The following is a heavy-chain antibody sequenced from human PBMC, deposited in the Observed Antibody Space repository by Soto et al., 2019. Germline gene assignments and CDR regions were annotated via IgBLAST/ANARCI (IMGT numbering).Heavy chain of an antibody. J-gene: IGHJ4*02. V-gene: IGHV3-7*01. D-gene: IGHD2-15*01. CDR3: ASDWVVRGGIFSAAPNLLVA. Sequence: PGGSLRLSCAASGFTFSSYWMSWVRQAPGKGLEWVANIKQDGSEKYYVDSVKGRFTISRDNAKNSLYLQMNSLRAEDTAVYYCASDWVVRGGIFSAAPNLLVAWGERMLVTVSS. CDR1: GFTFSSYW. CDR2: IKQDGSEK.